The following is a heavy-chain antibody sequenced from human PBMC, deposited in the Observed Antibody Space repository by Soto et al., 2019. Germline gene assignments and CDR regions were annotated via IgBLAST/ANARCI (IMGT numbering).Heavy chain of an antibody. CDR3: ARGVRVVGATINYYYGMDV. CDR2: IYTSGST. Sequence: SETLSLTCTVSGGSISSYYWSWIRQPAGKGLEWIGRIYTSGSTNYNPSLKSRVTMSVDTSKNQFSLKLSSVTAADTAVYYCARGVRVVGATINYYYGMDVWGQGTTVTVS. J-gene: IGHJ6*02. V-gene: IGHV4-4*07. CDR1: GGSISSYY. D-gene: IGHD1-26*01.